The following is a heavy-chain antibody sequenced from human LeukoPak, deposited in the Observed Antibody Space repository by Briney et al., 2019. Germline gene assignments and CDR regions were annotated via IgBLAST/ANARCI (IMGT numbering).Heavy chain of an antibody. J-gene: IGHJ4*02. CDR2: ISSSSSYI. V-gene: IGHV3-21*01. D-gene: IGHD6-6*01. Sequence: PGGSLRLSCAASGFTFSSYSMNWVRQAPGKGLEWVSSISSSSSYIYYADSVKGRFTISRDNAKNSLYLQMNSLRAEDTAVYYCTCEQLTSPVDYWGQGTLVTVSS. CDR1: GFTFSSYS. CDR3: TCEQLTSPVDY.